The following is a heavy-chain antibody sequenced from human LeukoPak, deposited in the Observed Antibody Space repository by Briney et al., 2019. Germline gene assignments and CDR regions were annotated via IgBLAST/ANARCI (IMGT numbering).Heavy chain of an antibody. J-gene: IGHJ4*02. CDR3: ARDEAGRRRFDY. V-gene: IGHV4-4*07. Sequence: SETLSLTCAVYGGSFSGYYWSWIRQPAGKGLEWIGRIYTSGSTNYNPSLKSRVTMSVDTSKNQFSLKLSSVTAADTAVYYCARDEAGRRRFDYWGQGTLVTVSS. CDR1: GGSFSGYY. CDR2: IYTSGST. D-gene: IGHD1-1*01.